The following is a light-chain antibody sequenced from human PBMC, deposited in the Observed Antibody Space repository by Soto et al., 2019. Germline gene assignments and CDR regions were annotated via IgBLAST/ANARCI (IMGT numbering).Light chain of an antibody. J-gene: IGKJ4*01. Sequence: DFQLTQSPSFLSASVGDRVTITCRASQGISSFLAWYQQKLGKAPKLLIYAASTLQSGVPSRFSGSGSGTEFTLTISSLQPEDFATYYCQQLNSYTFGGGTKVEIK. CDR2: AAS. CDR1: QGISSF. CDR3: QQLNSYT. V-gene: IGKV1-9*01.